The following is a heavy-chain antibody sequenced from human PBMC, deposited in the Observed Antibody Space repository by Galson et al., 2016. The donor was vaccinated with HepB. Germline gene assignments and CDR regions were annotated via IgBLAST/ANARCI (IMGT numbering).Heavy chain of an antibody. D-gene: IGHD1-26*01. Sequence: SETLSLTCAVSGGSISDNSWWTWVRQSPGKELEWIGEIYQTGTAHYNPSFTSRATISVDKSKNKISLRLNSVTAADTAVYYCTRGTLGTTASMAFDYWGQGTLVSVSS. CDR3: TRGTLGTTASMAFDY. V-gene: IGHV4-4*02. CDR1: GGSISDNSW. J-gene: IGHJ4*02. CDR2: IYQTGTA.